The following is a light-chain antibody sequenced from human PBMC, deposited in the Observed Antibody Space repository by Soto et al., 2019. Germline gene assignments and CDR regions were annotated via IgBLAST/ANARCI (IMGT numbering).Light chain of an antibody. J-gene: IGKJ1*01. CDR3: QQYGSSPCT. V-gene: IGKV3-20*01. CDR1: QSVSSNY. Sequence: IRLTQSPVTLSLTPGERATLSCRASQSVSSNYLAWYQQKPGQAPRLLIYGASSRATGIPDRFSGSGSGTDFILTISRLEPEDFAVYFCQQYGSSPCTFGQGTKLDI. CDR2: GAS.